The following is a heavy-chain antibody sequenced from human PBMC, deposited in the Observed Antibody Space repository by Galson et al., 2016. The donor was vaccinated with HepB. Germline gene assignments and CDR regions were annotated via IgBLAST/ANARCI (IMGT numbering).Heavy chain of an antibody. V-gene: IGHV3-23*01. CDR2: VSGSGFIT. CDR1: GFPFSSYA. J-gene: IGHJ5*02. CDR3: ARELVIIGTTHWFDP. Sequence: SLRLSCAASGFPFSSYAMSWVRQAPGKGLEWVSAVSGSGFITYYADSVKGRYIISRANSKNTIYLQINSLRADDTAVYYCARELVIIGTTHWFDPWGQGTRVTVSS. D-gene: IGHD3-3*01.